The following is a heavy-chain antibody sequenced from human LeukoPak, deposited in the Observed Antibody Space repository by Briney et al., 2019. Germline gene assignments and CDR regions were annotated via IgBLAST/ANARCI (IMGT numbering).Heavy chain of an antibody. V-gene: IGHV4-34*01. CDR2: INHSGST. Sequence: SETLSLTCAVHGGSFSGYYWSWIRQPPGKGLEWIGEINHSGSTNYNPSLKSRVTISVDTSKNQFSLKLSSVTAADTAVYYCARGGVGADTYYYDSSGYYYFDYWGQGTLVTVSS. CDR3: ARGGVGADTYYYDSSGYYYFDY. J-gene: IGHJ4*02. D-gene: IGHD3-22*01. CDR1: GGSFSGYY.